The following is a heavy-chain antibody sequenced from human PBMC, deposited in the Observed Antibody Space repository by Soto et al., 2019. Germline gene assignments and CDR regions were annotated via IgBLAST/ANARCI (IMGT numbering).Heavy chain of an antibody. V-gene: IGHV3-30*03. CDR1: GFTFSSYG. CDR3: ALPRYSSSWADLFG. D-gene: IGHD6-13*01. CDR2: ISYDGSNK. J-gene: IGHJ4*02. Sequence: QAQLVESGGGVVQPGRSLRLSCAASGFTFSSYGMHWVRQAPGKGLEWVAVISYDGSNKYYADSVKGRFTISRDNSKNTLYLQMNSLRAEDTAVYYCALPRYSSSWADLFGWGQGTLVTVSS.